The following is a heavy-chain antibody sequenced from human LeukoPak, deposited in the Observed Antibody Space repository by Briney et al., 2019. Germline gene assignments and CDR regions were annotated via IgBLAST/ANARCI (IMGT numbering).Heavy chain of an antibody. CDR3: AKGAQYDFWTGYTLEYFDV. Sequence: GGSLILSCAASGFTFTSYAMNWVRQAPGKGLEWVSFISASGSSTHYADSVKGRFTIFRDNSNNTLYLQINSLRAEDTAAYYCAKGAQYDFWTGYTLEYFDVWGKGTLVTVSS. CDR2: ISASGSST. V-gene: IGHV3-23*01. J-gene: IGHJ4*02. CDR1: GFTFTSYA. D-gene: IGHD3-3*01.